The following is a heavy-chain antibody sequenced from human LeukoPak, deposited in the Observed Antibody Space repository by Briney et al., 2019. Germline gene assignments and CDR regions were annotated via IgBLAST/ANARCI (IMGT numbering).Heavy chain of an antibody. D-gene: IGHD6-13*01. V-gene: IGHV3-11*03. CDR2: ISSSSSYT. CDR1: GFTFSDYY. Sequence: GGSLRLSCAASGFTFSDYYMSWIRQAPGKGLEWVSYISSSSSYTNYADSVKGRFTISRDNAKNSLYLQMNSLRAEDTAVYYCAGTSGSWSGNSDYWGQGTLVTVSS. CDR3: AGTSGSWSGNSDY. J-gene: IGHJ4*02.